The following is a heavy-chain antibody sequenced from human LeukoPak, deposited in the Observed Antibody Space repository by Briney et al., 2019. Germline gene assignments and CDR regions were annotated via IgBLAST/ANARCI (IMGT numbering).Heavy chain of an antibody. CDR1: GSIFSDYW. J-gene: IGHJ4*01. D-gene: IGHD6-13*01. V-gene: IGHV3-7*01. CDR2: IRQDGSEK. CDR3: ARDGTAAGLYFDL. Sequence: GGSLRLSCAASGSIFSDYWVNWVRQAPGKGLEWVASIRQDGSEKTYVDSVKGRFTISRDNTKSSLYLQMSSLTAEDTAVYYCARDGTAAGLYFDLWGQGTLVTVSS.